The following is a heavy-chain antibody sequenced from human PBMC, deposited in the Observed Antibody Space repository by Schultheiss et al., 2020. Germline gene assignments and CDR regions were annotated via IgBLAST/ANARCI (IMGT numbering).Heavy chain of an antibody. V-gene: IGHV3-30*18. CDR2: ISYDGSNK. D-gene: IGHD1-1*01. Sequence: GGSLRLSCAASGFTFSSYGMHWVRQAPGKGLEWVAVISYDGSNKYYADSVKGRFTISRDNSKNTLYLQMNSLRAEDTAVYYCANANWNDRGWGQGTLVTVSS. J-gene: IGHJ4*02. CDR3: ANANWNDRG. CDR1: GFTFSSYG.